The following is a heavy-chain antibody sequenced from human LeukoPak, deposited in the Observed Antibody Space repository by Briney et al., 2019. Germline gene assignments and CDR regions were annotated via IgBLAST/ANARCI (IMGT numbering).Heavy chain of an antibody. J-gene: IGHJ4*02. CDR1: GGSISSSSYC. Sequence: SETLSLTCTVSGGSISSSSYCWGWIRQPPGKGLEWIGSIYYSVSTYYNPSLKSRVTISVDTSKNQFSLKLSSVTAADTAVYYCARAITIRGLIFDYWGQGTLVTVSS. V-gene: IGHV4-39*07. D-gene: IGHD3-10*01. CDR3: ARAITIRGLIFDY. CDR2: IYYSVST.